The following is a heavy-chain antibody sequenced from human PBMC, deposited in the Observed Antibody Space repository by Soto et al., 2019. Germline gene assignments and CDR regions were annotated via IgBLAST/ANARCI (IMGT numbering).Heavy chain of an antibody. D-gene: IGHD3-10*01. V-gene: IGHV3-48*02. CDR3: ARDSLLLLWFGELGAFDI. CDR2: ISSSSSTI. CDR1: GFTFSSYS. Sequence: GGSLRLSCAASGFTFSSYSMNWVRQAPGKXLEWVSYISSSSSTIYYADSVKGRFTISRDNAKNSLYLQMNSLRDEDTAVYYCARDSLLLLWFGELGAFDIWGQGTMVTVSS. J-gene: IGHJ3*02.